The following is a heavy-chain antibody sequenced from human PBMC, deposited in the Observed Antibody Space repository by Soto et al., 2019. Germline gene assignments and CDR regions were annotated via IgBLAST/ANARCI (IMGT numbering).Heavy chain of an antibody. CDR1: GGSISSYY. V-gene: IGHV4-59*01. CDR2: IYYSGST. J-gene: IGHJ4*02. D-gene: IGHD6-13*01. CDR3: ARGGYSSSWYLTYFAS. Sequence: SETLSLTCTVSGGSISSYYWTWIRQPPGKGLEWIGYIYYSGSTNYNPSLKSRVTISEDTSKNQFSLKLSSVTAADTAVYYCARGGYSSSWYLTYFASWGQGSLVTVSS.